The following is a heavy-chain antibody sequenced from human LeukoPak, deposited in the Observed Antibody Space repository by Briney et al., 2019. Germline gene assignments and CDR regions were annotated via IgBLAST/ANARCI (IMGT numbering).Heavy chain of an antibody. J-gene: IGHJ5*02. CDR3: ARDWEPSRWFDP. V-gene: IGHV1-18*01. CDR1: GGTFSGYG. Sequence: ASVKVSCKASGGTFSGYGISWVRQAPGQGLEWMGWISAYNGNTNYAQKLQGRVTMTTDTSTSTAYMELRSLRSDDTAVYYCARDWEPSRWFDPWGQGTLVTVSS. CDR2: ISAYNGNT. D-gene: IGHD1-14*01.